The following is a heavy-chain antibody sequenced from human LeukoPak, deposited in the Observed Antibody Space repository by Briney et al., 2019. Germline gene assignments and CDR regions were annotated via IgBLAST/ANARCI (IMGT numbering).Heavy chain of an antibody. V-gene: IGHV4-4*09. CDR1: GGSISSHY. J-gene: IGHJ5*02. D-gene: IGHD2-8*01. CDR3: ARYCTNGSCYSGRRFDP. CDR2: FYTSGST. Sequence: SETLSLTCTVSGGSISSHYWSWIRQSPGRGLEWIGYFYTSGSTNFNPSLKSRVTFSVDTSKNQFSLKLTSVTAADTAVYYCARYCTNGSCYSGRRFDPWGQGTRVTVSS.